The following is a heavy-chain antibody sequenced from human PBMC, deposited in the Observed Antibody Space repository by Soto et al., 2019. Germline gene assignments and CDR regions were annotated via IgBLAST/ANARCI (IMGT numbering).Heavy chain of an antibody. D-gene: IGHD2-15*01. J-gene: IGHJ6*02. V-gene: IGHV1-3*01. CDR3: ARDKVAATYYYYGMDV. Sequence: ASVEVCCEDPGYTYTSYALHSVRQAPGQRLEWMGWINAGNGNTKYSQKFQGRVTITRDTSASTAYMELSSLRSEDTAVYYCARDKVAATYYYYGMDVWGQGTTVTVSS. CDR2: INAGNGNT. CDR1: GYTYTSYA.